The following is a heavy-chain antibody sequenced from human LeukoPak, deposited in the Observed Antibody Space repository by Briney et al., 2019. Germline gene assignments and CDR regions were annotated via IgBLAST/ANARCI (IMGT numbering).Heavy chain of an antibody. CDR1: GFTFSNFA. CDR2: ISSSRSYI. V-gene: IGHV3-21*01. Sequence: GGSLRLSCAASGFTFSNFAMSWVRQAPGKGLEWVSYISSSRSYIYYADSVKGRFTISRDNAKNSLYLQMSSLKVEDTAVYYCAREHSGGGNYYDSSGYYRSFDYWGQGTPVTVSS. CDR3: AREHSGGGNYYDSSGYYRSFDY. D-gene: IGHD3-22*01. J-gene: IGHJ4*02.